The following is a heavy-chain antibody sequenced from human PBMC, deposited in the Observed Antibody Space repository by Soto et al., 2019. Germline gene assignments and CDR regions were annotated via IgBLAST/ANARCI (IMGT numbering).Heavy chain of an antibody. V-gene: IGHV4-31*03. CDR1: GGSISSGGYY. D-gene: IGHD3-22*01. CDR2: IYYSGST. Sequence: QVQLQESGPGLVKPSQTLSLTCTVSGGSISSGGYYWSWIRQHPGKGLEWIGYIYYSGSTYYNPSLKSRVTISVDTSKNQFSLKLSSVTAADTAVYYCARVAGRDLNYYDSSGYYYYNWFDPWGQGTLVTVSS. CDR3: ARVAGRDLNYYDSSGYYYYNWFDP. J-gene: IGHJ5*02.